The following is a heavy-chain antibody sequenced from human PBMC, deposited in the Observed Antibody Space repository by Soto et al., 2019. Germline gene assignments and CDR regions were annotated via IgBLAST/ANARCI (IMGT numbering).Heavy chain of an antibody. Sequence: GGSLRLSCAASGFTFSSYAMSWVRQAPGKGLEWVSAISGSGGSTYYADSVKGRFTISRDNSKNTLYLQMNSLRAEDTAVYYCAKDYYDFWSGYYKPYYYYGMDVWGQGTTVTVSS. J-gene: IGHJ6*02. CDR3: AKDYYDFWSGYYKPYYYYGMDV. V-gene: IGHV3-23*01. D-gene: IGHD3-3*01. CDR2: ISGSGGST. CDR1: GFTFSSYA.